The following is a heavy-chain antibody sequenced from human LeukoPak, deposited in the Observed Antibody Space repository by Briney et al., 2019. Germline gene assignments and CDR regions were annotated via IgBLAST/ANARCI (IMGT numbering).Heavy chain of an antibody. Sequence: GRSLRLSCAASGFTFSSYGMHWVRQAPGKGLEWVAVIRYDGSSKFYADSVKGRFTISRDNSKNTLYLQMNSLRAEDTAVYYCARGTPSMLGGFFFNYWGQGTLVTVSS. CDR2: IRYDGSSK. CDR1: GFTFSSYG. D-gene: IGHD2-8*01. V-gene: IGHV3-33*01. CDR3: ARGTPSMLGGFFFNY. J-gene: IGHJ4*02.